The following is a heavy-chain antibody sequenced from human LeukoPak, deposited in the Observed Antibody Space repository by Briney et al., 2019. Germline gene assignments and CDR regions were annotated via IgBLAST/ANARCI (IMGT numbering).Heavy chain of an antibody. CDR2: IYYCGST. J-gene: IGHJ4*02. CDR3: ARVTTVTTSFHFDY. Sequence: PSETLSLTCPVSGASMGDYYWSWIRQPPGKGLEWIGYIYYCGSTYYHPSLKGRVTISLDTSKNQFSLKLSSVTAADTAVYYCARVTTVTTSFHFDYWGQGTLVTVSS. CDR1: GASMGDYY. D-gene: IGHD4-17*01. V-gene: IGHV4-30-4*08.